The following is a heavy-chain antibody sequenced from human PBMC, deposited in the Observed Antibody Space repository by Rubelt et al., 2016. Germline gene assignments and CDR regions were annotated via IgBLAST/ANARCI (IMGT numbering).Heavy chain of an antibody. D-gene: IGHD2-15*01. Sequence: QVQLVQSGAEVKKPGASVKVSCKASGYTFSGYYIHWVRQAPGQGLEWVGWINPDSGGTNYAQKFQGRVTLTRDTSISTVYMELSRLRYDDTAVYYCARVGYCSGGSCQMGASFDYWGQGTLVTVSS. CDR3: ARVGYCSGGSCQMGASFDY. J-gene: IGHJ4*02. V-gene: IGHV1-2*02. CDR1: GYTFSGYY. CDR2: INPDSGGT.